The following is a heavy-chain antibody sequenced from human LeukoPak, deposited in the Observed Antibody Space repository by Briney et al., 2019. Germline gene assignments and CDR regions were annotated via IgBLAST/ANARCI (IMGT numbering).Heavy chain of an antibody. CDR3: ARGLGYYGSGSHR. Sequence: SETLSLTCAVYGGSFSGYYWSWIRQPSGKGLEWIGEINHSGSTNYNPSLKGRVTISVDTSKNQFSLKLSSVTAADTAVYYCARGLGYYGSGSHRWGQGTLVTVSS. CDR2: INHSGST. D-gene: IGHD3-10*01. CDR1: GGSFSGYY. J-gene: IGHJ5*02. V-gene: IGHV4-34*01.